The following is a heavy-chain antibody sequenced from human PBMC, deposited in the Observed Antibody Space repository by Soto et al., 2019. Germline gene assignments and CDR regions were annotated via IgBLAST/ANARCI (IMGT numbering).Heavy chain of an antibody. CDR1: GYTFSNYG. CDR3: ATWHEREHAYDV. J-gene: IGHJ3*01. Sequence: QVQLVQSGAEVKKPGASVKVSCKASGYTFSNYGISWVRQGPGQGLEWMGWISGYNGNTHYEEKVQDRIKMTTDTSTSTTYLELRSLRSDDTAVYFCATWHEREHAYDVWGQGTTVTVSS. D-gene: IGHD1-1*01. CDR2: ISGYNGNT. V-gene: IGHV1-18*01.